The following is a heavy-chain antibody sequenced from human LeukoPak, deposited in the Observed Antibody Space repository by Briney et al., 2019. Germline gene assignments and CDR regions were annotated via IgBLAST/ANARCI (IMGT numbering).Heavy chain of an antibody. CDR2: ISGSGGST. J-gene: IGHJ6*03. D-gene: IGHD4-17*01. V-gene: IGHV3-23*01. CDR3: AKDLKTVTIGRLMDV. Sequence: PGGSLRLSCAASGFTFSSYAMSWVRQAPGKGLEWVSAISGSGGSTYYADSVKGRFTISSDNSKNTLYLQMNSLRAEDTAVYYCAKDLKTVTIGRLMDVWGKGTTVTVSS. CDR1: GFTFSSYA.